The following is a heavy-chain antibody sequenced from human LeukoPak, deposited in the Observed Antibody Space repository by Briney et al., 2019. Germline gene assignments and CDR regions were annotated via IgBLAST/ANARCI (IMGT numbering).Heavy chain of an antibody. D-gene: IGHD1-26*01. V-gene: IGHV4-59*01. Sequence: SETLSLTCTVSGGSISSYYWSWIRQPPGKGLEWIGYIYYSGSTNYNPSPKSRVTISVDTSKNQFSLKLSSVTAADTAVYYCARGDSGSYKYYFDYWGQGTLVTVSS. CDR3: ARGDSGSYKYYFDY. J-gene: IGHJ4*02. CDR2: IYYSGST. CDR1: GGSISSYY.